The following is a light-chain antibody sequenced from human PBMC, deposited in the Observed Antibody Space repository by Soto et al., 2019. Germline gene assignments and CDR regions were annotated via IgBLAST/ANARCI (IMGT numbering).Light chain of an antibody. V-gene: IGKV1-9*01. CDR1: QGINSY. J-gene: IGKJ4*01. Sequence: IQLTQSPSPLSASVGDRVTITCRASQGINSYLAWYQQAPGKAPKLLIYGASTLQRGVPSRFSGSGSGTDFTLTISSLQPEDFATYYCQQLNSYPSFGGGTKVEIK. CDR3: QQLNSYPS. CDR2: GAS.